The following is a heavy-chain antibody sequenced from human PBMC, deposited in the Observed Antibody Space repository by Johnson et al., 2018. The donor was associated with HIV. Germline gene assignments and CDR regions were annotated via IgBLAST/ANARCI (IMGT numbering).Heavy chain of an antibody. CDR3: ATFGGGSFHAFDI. Sequence: QVQLVESGGGVVQPGRSLRLSCPASGFTFSSYALHWVPQAPGKGLEWAAVISYDGSNKYYADSVNCRFTISRDNSKNSLYLQMNSRRADDTAVYYCATFGGGSFHAFDIWGQGTMVTVSS. CDR2: ISYDGSNK. V-gene: IGHV3-30*04. D-gene: IGHD1-26*01. CDR1: GFTFSSYA. J-gene: IGHJ3*02.